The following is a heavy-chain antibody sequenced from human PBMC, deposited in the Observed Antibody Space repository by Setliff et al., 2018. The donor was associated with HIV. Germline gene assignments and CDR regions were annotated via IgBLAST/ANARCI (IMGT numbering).Heavy chain of an antibody. V-gene: IGHV4-38-2*02. CDR2: INHSGST. Sequence: ETLSLTCAVSGYSISSGYYWRWIRQPPGKGLEWIGEINHSGSTNYNPSLKSRVSISVDTPKNRFSLKLSSVTAADTAVYYCARETYDYVWGTYRYRPRHFDYWGQGTLVTVSS. CDR1: GYSISSGYY. D-gene: IGHD3-16*02. CDR3: ARETYDYVWGTYRYRPRHFDY. J-gene: IGHJ4*02.